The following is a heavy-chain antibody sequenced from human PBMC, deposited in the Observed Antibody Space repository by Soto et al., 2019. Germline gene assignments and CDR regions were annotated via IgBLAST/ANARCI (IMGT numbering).Heavy chain of an antibody. CDR3: ARGRYSSGWYGEWFDP. D-gene: IGHD6-19*01. CDR2: IYHSEST. CDR1: GGSISSSNW. V-gene: IGHV4-4*02. J-gene: IGHJ5*02. Sequence: QVQLQESGPGLVKPSGTLSLTCAVSGGSISSSNWWSWVRQPPGKGLEWIGEIYHSESTNYNPSLKSRVIISVDKSNNQLSLRLSSVTAADTAVYYCARGRYSSGWYGEWFDPWGQGTLVTVSS.